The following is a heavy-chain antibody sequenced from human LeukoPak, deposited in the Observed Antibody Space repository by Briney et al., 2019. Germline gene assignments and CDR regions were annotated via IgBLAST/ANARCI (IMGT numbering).Heavy chain of an antibody. J-gene: IGHJ4*02. Sequence: SETLSLTCTVSGGSISSYYWSWIRQPPGKGLEWIGYIYYSGSTNYNPSLKSRVTISVDTSKNQFSLKLSSVTAADTAVYYCARGSSGYSSGMVDYWGQGTLVTASS. CDR2: IYYSGST. V-gene: IGHV4-59*01. CDR1: GGSISSYY. D-gene: IGHD6-19*01. CDR3: ARGSSGYSSGMVDY.